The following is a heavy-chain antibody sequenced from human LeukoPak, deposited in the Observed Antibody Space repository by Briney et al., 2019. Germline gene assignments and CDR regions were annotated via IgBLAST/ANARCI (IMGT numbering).Heavy chain of an antibody. Sequence: PSETLSLTCTVSGGSISSYYWSWIRQPPGKGLEWIGYIYYSGSTNYNPSLKSRVTISVDTSKNQFSLKLSSVTAADTAVYYCASGPEMTTVTTGFDYWGQGTLVPVSS. J-gene: IGHJ4*02. CDR3: ASGPEMTTVTTGFDY. CDR1: GGSISSYY. V-gene: IGHV4-59*01. D-gene: IGHD4-17*01. CDR2: IYYSGST.